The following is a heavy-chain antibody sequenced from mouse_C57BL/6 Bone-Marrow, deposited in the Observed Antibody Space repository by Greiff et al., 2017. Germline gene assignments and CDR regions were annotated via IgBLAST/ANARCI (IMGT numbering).Heavy chain of an antibody. J-gene: IGHJ1*03. CDR3: ARDLTGKWYVDV. CDR1: GYTFTSYW. CDR2: IHPNSGST. D-gene: IGHD4-1*01. V-gene: IGHV1-64*01. Sequence: QVQLQQPGAELVKPGASVKLSCKASGYTFTSYWMHWVKQRPGQGLEWIGMIHPNSGSTNYNEKFKSKATLTVDKSTSTAYMQLSSLTSEDSAVYYCARDLTGKWYVDVWGTGTTVTVSS.